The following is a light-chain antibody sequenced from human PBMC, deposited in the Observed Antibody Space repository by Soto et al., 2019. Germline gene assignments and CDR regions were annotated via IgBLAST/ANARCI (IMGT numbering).Light chain of an antibody. J-gene: IGKJ1*01. CDR1: ESISTW. CDR3: QQCDSYS. CDR2: KAS. V-gene: IGKV1-5*03. Sequence: DIQMTQSPSTLSASVGERVTITCRASESISTWLAWYQQKPGKAPKLLIYKASSLESGVTSRFSGSGSGTDFTLTISSLQPDDFATYYCQQCDSYSFGQGTKVDI.